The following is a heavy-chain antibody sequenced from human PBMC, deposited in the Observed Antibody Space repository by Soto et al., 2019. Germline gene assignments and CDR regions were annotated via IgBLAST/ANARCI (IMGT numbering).Heavy chain of an antibody. D-gene: IGHD1-26*01. CDR1: GFTFSNYV. CDR3: ANLPGVSGGGG. CDR2: ISGNGIRA. Sequence: EVQLLESGGGLVQPGGSLRLSCAASGFTFSNYVISWVRQAPGRGLEWVSGISGNGIRAYYADSVKGRFTVSKDSSKNWVYVQMSSLRAEGRAIYSGANLPGVSGGGGWGQGTLVTVSS. V-gene: IGHV3-23*01. J-gene: IGHJ4*02.